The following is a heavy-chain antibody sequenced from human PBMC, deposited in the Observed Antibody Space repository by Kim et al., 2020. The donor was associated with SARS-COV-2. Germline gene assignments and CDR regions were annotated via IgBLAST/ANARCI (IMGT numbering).Heavy chain of an antibody. Sequence: SVKVSCKASGGTFSSYAISWVRQAPGQGLEWMGGIIPIFGTANYAQKFQGRVTITADESTSTAYMELSSLRSEDTAVYYCARDADGYSGYVPGYYYYYGMDVWGQGTTVTVSS. CDR3: ARDADGYSGYVPGYYYYYGMDV. CDR1: GGTFSSYA. D-gene: IGHD5-12*01. V-gene: IGHV1-69*13. CDR2: IIPIFGTA. J-gene: IGHJ6*02.